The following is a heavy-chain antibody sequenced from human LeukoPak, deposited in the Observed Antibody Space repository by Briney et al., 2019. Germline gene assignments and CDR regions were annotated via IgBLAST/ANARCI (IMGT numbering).Heavy chain of an antibody. J-gene: IGHJ4*02. V-gene: IGHV3-23*01. CDR1: GFTFSSYA. Sequence: GGSLRLSCAASGFTFSSYAMSWVRQAPGKGLEWVSAISGSGGSTYYADSVKGRFTISRDNSKSTLYLQMNSLRAEDTAVYYCAKDWSPYDFWSGYYTGNLDYWGQGTLVTVSS. CDR3: AKDWSPYDFWSGYYTGNLDY. CDR2: ISGSGGST. D-gene: IGHD3-3*01.